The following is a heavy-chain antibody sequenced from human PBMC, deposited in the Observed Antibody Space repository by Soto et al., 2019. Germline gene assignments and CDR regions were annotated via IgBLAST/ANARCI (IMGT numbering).Heavy chain of an antibody. CDR1: GFTFSSYA. CDR2: ISGSGGST. CDR3: AKSPPYYEYTPDY. J-gene: IGHJ4*02. Sequence: EVQLLESGGGLVRPGGSLRLSCAASGFTFSSYAMNWVRQAPGKGLEWVSLISGSGGSTYFADSVKGRFTISRDNSKNTLYLQMNRLRAEDTAVYYCAKSPPYYEYTPDYWGQGTLVTVSS. D-gene: IGHD3-22*01. V-gene: IGHV3-23*01.